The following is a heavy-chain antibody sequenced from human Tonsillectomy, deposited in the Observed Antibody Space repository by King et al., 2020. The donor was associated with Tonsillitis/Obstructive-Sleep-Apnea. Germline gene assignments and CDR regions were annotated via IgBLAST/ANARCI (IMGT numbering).Heavy chain of an antibody. CDR1: GGSFSGHY. CDR2: INHSGST. D-gene: IGHD3-3*01. J-gene: IGHJ4*02. V-gene: IGHV4-34*01. Sequence: VQLQQWGAGLLKPSETLSLTCAVYGGSFSGHYWSGIRQPPGEGLEWIGEINHSGSTNYNPSLKSRVTMSVDTSKNQFSLNLNSVTAADTAVYYCARSTIFGVVITPLYFDYWGQGTLVTVSS. CDR3: ARSTIFGVVITPLYFDY.